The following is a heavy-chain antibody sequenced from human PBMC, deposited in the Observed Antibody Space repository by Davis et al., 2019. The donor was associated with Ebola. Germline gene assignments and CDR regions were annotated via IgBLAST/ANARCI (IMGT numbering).Heavy chain of an antibody. CDR3: ARGYNDNDYGGDY. J-gene: IGHJ4*02. CDR2: LGLSADT. CDR1: GGSISSYY. D-gene: IGHD5-12*01. Sequence: ETLSLTCTVSGGSISSYYWSWVRRAPGKGLEWVSTLGLSADTYYADSVKGRFTISRDNSKNTLHLQMNSLRVEDTAVYYCARGYNDNDYGGDYWGQGTLVTVSS. V-gene: IGHV3-53*01.